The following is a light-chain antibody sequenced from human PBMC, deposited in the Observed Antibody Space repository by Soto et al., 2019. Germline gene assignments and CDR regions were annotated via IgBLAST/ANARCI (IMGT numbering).Light chain of an antibody. CDR1: QSVNSS. V-gene: IGKV3-15*01. Sequence: EIVMTQSPATLSLSPGERGAIFYRASQSVNSSLAWYQQRPGQAPRLLIYGASTKATGIPARFSGSGSGTEFVLTVSRLQSEDFAVYYCQQYNDRPQTFGHWTKLE. J-gene: IGKJ2*01. CDR2: GAS. CDR3: QQYNDRPQT.